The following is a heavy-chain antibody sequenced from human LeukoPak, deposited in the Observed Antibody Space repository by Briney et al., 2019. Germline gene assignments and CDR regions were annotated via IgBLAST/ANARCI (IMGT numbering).Heavy chain of an antibody. Sequence: ASVTVSFTGSGHTFTIYAMHWVRQAPGQRREWMGWINAGNGNTKYSQKFQGRVTIPRDTSASTAYMELSSLRSEDTAVYYCARGLVVAARGWFDPWGQGTLVTVSS. J-gene: IGHJ5*02. CDR2: INAGNGNT. CDR1: GHTFTIYA. V-gene: IGHV1-3*01. D-gene: IGHD2-15*01. CDR3: ARGLVVAARGWFDP.